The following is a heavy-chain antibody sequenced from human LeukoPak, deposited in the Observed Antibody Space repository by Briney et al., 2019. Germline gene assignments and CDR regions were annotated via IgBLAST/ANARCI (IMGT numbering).Heavy chain of an antibody. J-gene: IGHJ4*02. CDR2: ISGSGGST. D-gene: IGHD3-16*02. CDR1: GFTFSSYA. Sequence: GGSLRLSCAASGFTFSSYAMSWVRQAPGKGLEWVSAISGSGGSTYYADSVKGRFTISRDNSKNTLYLQMNSLRAEDTAVYYCAKDPYDYVWGSYRYTTPLSDYWGQGTLVTVSS. V-gene: IGHV3-23*01. CDR3: AKDPYDYVWGSYRYTTPLSDY.